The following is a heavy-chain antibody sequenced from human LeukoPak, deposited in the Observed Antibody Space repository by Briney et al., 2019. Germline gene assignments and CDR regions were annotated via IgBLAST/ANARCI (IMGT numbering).Heavy chain of an antibody. J-gene: IGHJ4*02. D-gene: IGHD2-8*01. V-gene: IGHV4-4*02. Sequence: SETLSLTCGVSGGSISNTNWWSWVRQPPGQGLEWIGEISLTGLTHYNPSLESRVTVSLDKSKNQLSLILTSVTAADTAVYYCSRENGAFSPFGYWGQGTLVTVLS. CDR3: SRENGAFSPFGY. CDR2: ISLTGLT. CDR1: GGSISNTNW.